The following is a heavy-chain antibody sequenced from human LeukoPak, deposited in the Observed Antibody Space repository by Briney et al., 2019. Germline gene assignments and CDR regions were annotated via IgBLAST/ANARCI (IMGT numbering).Heavy chain of an antibody. D-gene: IGHD2-15*01. J-gene: IGHJ4*02. Sequence: GGSLRLSCAASGFTFSNYGMHWGRQAPGKGLEWVAIISYDGSSKYYADSVKGRFTISRDNSKNTLYLQMNSLRAEDTAVYYCATLVDWGQGTLVTVSS. CDR1: GFTFSNYG. CDR3: ATLVD. CDR2: ISYDGSSK. V-gene: IGHV3-30*03.